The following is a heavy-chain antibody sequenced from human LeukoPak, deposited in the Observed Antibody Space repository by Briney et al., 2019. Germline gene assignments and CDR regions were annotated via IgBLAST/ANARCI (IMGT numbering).Heavy chain of an antibody. V-gene: IGHV4-39*01. CDR2: SYYSGST. D-gene: IGHD2-2*01. CDR3: ATPPGFSTSFSH. Sequence: SETLSLTCTVSGGSISGSSYYWGWIRQPPGKGLEWIGSSYYSGSTYYKPSLKSRVTISVDTPKNQFSLKMSSVTAADPAVYSCATPPGFSTSFSHWRQRTLVTVSS. CDR1: GGSISGSSYY. J-gene: IGHJ1*01.